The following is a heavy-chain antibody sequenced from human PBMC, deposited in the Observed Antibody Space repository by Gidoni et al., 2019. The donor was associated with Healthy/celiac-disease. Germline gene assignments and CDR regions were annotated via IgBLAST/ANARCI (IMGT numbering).Heavy chain of an antibody. V-gene: IGHV3-30*18. Sequence: QVQLVESGGGVVQPGRSLRLSCAASGFTFSSYGMHWVRQAPGKGLEWVAVISYDGSNKYYADSVKGRFTISRDNSKNTLYLQMNSLRAEDTAVYYCAKEHGKLRDYYGMDVWGQGTTVTVSS. D-gene: IGHD6-6*01. CDR2: ISYDGSNK. CDR1: GFTFSSYG. CDR3: AKEHGKLRDYYGMDV. J-gene: IGHJ6*02.